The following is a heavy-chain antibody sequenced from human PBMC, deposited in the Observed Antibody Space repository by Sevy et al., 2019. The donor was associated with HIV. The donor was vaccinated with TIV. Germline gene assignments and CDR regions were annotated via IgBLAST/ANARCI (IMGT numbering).Heavy chain of an antibody. D-gene: IGHD2-2*01. CDR2: INPKSGGT. V-gene: IGHV1-2*06. CDR3: ARYCSSTSCYAPPFDY. J-gene: IGHJ4*02. Sequence: ASVKVSCKASGYTFTDYYMNWVRQAPGQGLEWMGRINPKSGGTNYAQKFQGRVTMTRDTSISTAYMELSRLRSDDTAVYYCARYCSSTSCYAPPFDYWGQGSLVTVSS. CDR1: GYTFTDYY.